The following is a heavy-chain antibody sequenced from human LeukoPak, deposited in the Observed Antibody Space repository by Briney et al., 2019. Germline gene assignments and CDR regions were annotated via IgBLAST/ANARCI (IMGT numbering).Heavy chain of an antibody. J-gene: IGHJ4*02. CDR3: AERNYDFWSGYYRRAENHFDY. CDR1: GFTFSSYA. Sequence: PGGSLRLSCAASGFTFSSYAMSWVRQAPGKGLEWVSAISGSGGSTYYADSVKGRFTISRDNSKNTLYLQMNSLRAEDTAVYYCAERNYDFWSGYYRRAENHFDYWGQGTLVTVSS. D-gene: IGHD3-3*01. CDR2: ISGSGGST. V-gene: IGHV3-23*01.